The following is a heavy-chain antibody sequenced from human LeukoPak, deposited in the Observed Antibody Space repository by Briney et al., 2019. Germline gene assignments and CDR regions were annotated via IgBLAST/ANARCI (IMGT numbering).Heavy chain of an antibody. D-gene: IGHD3-22*01. CDR1: GGSISSGSYY. V-gene: IGHV4-61*01. CDR2: IYYSGST. CDR3: ARGESPYYDSSGYYQGY. Sequence: SETLSLTCTVSGGSISSGSYYWSWIRQPPGKGLEWIGYIYYSGSTNYNPSLKSRVTISVDTSKNQFSLKLSSVTAADTAVYYCARGESPYYDSSGYYQGYWGQGTLVTVSS. J-gene: IGHJ4*02.